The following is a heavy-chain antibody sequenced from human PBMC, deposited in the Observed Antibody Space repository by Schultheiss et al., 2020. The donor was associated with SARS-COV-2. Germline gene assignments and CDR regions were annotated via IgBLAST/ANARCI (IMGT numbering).Heavy chain of an antibody. Sequence: GGSLRLSCAASGFTFSSYSMNWVRQAPGKGLGWVSSISSSSSYIYYADSVKGRFTISRDNAKNSLYLQMNSLRAEDTAVYYCARERKSQGYYYYYMDVWGKGTTVTVSS. V-gene: IGHV3-21*01. CDR1: GFTFSSYS. CDR3: ARERKSQGYYYYYMDV. CDR2: ISSSSSYI. J-gene: IGHJ6*03.